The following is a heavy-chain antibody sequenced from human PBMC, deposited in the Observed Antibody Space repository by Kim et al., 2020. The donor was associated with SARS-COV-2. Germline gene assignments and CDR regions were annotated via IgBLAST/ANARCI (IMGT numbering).Heavy chain of an antibody. V-gene: IGHV3-33*01. J-gene: IGHJ6*02. D-gene: IGHD6-13*01. CDR3: ARDRLEAAGIFIAYYYYGMDV. CDR2: IWYDGSNK. CDR1: GFTFSSYG. Sequence: GGSLRLSCAASGFTFSSYGMHWVRQAPGKGLEWVAVIWYDGSNKYYADSVKGRFTISRDNSKNTLYLQMNSLRAEDTAVYYCARDRLEAAGIFIAYYYYGMDVWGQGTTVTVSS.